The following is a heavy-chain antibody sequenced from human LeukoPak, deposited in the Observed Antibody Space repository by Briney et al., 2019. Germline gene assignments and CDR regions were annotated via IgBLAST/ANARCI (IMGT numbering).Heavy chain of an antibody. V-gene: IGHV4-34*01. J-gene: IGHJ4*02. Sequence: SETLSLTCAVYGGSFSGYYWSWIRQPPGKGLEWIGEINHSGSTNYNPSLKSRVTISVDTSKNQFSLKLSSVTAADTAVYYCARGYSYGASGFDYWGQGTLVTVSS. CDR2: INHSGST. CDR1: GGSFSGYY. D-gene: IGHD5-18*01. CDR3: ARGYSYGASGFDY.